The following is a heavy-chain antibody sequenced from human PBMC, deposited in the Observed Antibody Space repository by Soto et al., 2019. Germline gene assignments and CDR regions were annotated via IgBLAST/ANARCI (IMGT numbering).Heavy chain of an antibody. D-gene: IGHD3-10*01. CDR3: ARDPSFGALDY. CDR1: GFTFSSYG. J-gene: IGHJ4*02. V-gene: IGHV3-33*01. CDR2: ILYDGSNK. Sequence: GGSLRLSCAASGFTFSSYGMHWVRQAPGKGLEWVAVILYDGSNKYYVDSVEGRFTISRDNANNLLFLHMNSLRVEDTAVYYCARDPSFGALDYWGQGALVTVSS.